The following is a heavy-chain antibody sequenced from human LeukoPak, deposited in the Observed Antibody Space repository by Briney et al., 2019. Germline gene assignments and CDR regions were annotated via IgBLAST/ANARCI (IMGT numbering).Heavy chain of an antibody. V-gene: IGHV4-4*07. CDR2: IYTSGST. D-gene: IGHD3-3*01. CDR1: GGSISSYY. Sequence: SETLSLTCTVSGGSISSYYWSWIRQPAGKGLEWIGRIYTSGSTNYNPSLKSRVTMSVDTSKNQFSLKLSSVTAADTAVYYCARGRYDFWSGFAPIFDYWGQGTLVTVSS. J-gene: IGHJ4*02. CDR3: ARGRYDFWSGFAPIFDY.